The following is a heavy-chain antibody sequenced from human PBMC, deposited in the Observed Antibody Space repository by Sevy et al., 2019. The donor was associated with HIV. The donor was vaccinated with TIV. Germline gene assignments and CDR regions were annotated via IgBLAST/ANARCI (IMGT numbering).Heavy chain of an antibody. V-gene: IGHV3-7*03. CDR1: GFSFSSYW. Sequence: GGSLRLSCAASGFSFSSYWMHWVRQAPGKGLEWVANIKQDESEKYYAASVKGRFTISRDNAKNSVYLQMNSLRPEDTDIYYCARGNSGSFDYWGQGTLVTVSS. D-gene: IGHD3-22*01. J-gene: IGHJ4*02. CDR3: ARGNSGSFDY. CDR2: IKQDESEK.